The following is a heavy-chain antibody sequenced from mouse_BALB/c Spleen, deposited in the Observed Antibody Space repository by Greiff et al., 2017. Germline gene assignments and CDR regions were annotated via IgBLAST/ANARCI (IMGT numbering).Heavy chain of an antibody. J-gene: IGHJ4*01. V-gene: IGHV2-9*02. CDR1: GFSLTSYG. Sequence: VQVVESGPGLVAPSQSLSITCTVSGFSLTSYGVHWVRQPPGKGLEWLGVIWAGGSTNYNSALMSRLSISKDNSKSQVFLKMNSLQTDDTAMYYCARVGYGSSYAMDYWGQGTSVTVSS. D-gene: IGHD1-1*01. CDR2: IWAGGST. CDR3: ARVGYGSSYAMDY.